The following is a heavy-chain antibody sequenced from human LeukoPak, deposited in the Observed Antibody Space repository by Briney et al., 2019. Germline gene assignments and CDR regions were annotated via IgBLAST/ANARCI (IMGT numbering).Heavy chain of an antibody. CDR2: MNPNSGNT. Sequence: ASVKVSCKASGYTFTSCDINWVRQATGQGLEWMGWMNPNSGNTGYAQKFQGRVTMTRNTSIGTAYMELSSLRSEDTAVYYCARGGYSRATWFDPWGQGTLVTVSS. J-gene: IGHJ5*02. CDR1: GYTFTSCD. D-gene: IGHD6-13*01. V-gene: IGHV1-8*01. CDR3: ARGGYSRATWFDP.